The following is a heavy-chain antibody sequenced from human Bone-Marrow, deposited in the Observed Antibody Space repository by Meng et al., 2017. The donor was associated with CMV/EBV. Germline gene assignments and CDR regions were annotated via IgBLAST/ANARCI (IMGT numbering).Heavy chain of an antibody. CDR2: ISAYNGNT. Sequence: ASVKVSCKASGYTFTSYGISWVRQAPGQGLEWMGWISAYNGNTNYAQKLQGRVTMTTDTSTSTDYMELRSLRSDDTAVYYCARVRKIAVAGTYYYYGMDVWRQGTTVTVSS. V-gene: IGHV1-18*01. J-gene: IGHJ6*02. D-gene: IGHD6-19*01. CDR1: GYTFTSYG. CDR3: ARVRKIAVAGTYYYYGMDV.